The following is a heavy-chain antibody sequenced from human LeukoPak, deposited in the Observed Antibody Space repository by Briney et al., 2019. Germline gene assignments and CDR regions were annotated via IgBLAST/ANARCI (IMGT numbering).Heavy chain of an antibody. J-gene: IGHJ5*02. V-gene: IGHV4-59*01. CDR1: GDSISSYY. D-gene: IGHD6-13*01. CDR2: IYYSGGT. CDR3: AREAYSSSWYLNWFDP. Sequence: PSETLSLTCTVSGDSISSYYWSWIRQPPGKGLEWIGYIYYSGGTNYNPSLKSRVTISVDTSKNQFSLKLSSVTAADTAVYYCAREAYSSSWYLNWFDPWGQGTLVTVSS.